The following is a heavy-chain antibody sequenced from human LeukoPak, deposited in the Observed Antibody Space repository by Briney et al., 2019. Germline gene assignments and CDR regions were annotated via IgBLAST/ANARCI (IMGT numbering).Heavy chain of an antibody. CDR1: GFSLSSTW. V-gene: IGHV3-74*01. J-gene: IGHJ4*02. D-gene: IGHD3-10*01. CDR2: IKSDGIST. Sequence: PGGSLRLSCAASGFSLSSTWMHWVRQAPGKGLVWVSRIKSDGISTSYADSVKGRFTISRDNAKNTLYLQINSLRAEDTAVYYCVRDRYYSLDYWGQGTLVTVSS. CDR3: VRDRYYSLDY.